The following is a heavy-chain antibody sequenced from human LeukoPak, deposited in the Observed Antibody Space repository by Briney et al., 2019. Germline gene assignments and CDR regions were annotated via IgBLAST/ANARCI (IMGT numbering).Heavy chain of an antibody. CDR3: ARGGNWRFDS. CDR1: GGSTSSNYW. CDR2: IHHSGST. Sequence: SETLSLTCAVSGGSTSSNYWWTWVRRPPGKGLEWIGEIHHSGSTNYNPSLRSRVTISVDNSKSLFSLKPISVTAADTAVYYCARGGNWRFDSWGQGTLLTVSS. V-gene: IGHV4-4*02. D-gene: IGHD1-1*01. J-gene: IGHJ4*01.